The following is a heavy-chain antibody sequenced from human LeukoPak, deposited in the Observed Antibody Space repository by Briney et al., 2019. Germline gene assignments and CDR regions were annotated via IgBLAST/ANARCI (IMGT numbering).Heavy chain of an antibody. Sequence: GGSLRLSCAASGFTFSSHAMSWARQAPGKGLEWVSGISDGGGDTYYADSVKGRFTISRDNPKNILFLQMNSLRVEDTAVYYCASVHSYWGQGTLVTVSS. V-gene: IGHV3-23*01. J-gene: IGHJ4*02. CDR1: GFTFSSHA. CDR2: ISDGGGDT. CDR3: ASVHSY. D-gene: IGHD1-1*01.